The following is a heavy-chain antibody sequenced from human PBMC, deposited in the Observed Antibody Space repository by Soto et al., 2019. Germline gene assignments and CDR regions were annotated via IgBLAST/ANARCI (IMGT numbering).Heavy chain of an antibody. D-gene: IGHD2-2*01. CDR1: GGSFSGYY. J-gene: IGHJ5*02. Sequence: PSETLSLTCAVYGGSFSGYYRSWIRQTPGKGREWIGEINLSGSTNYNPSLKSRVTISVDTAKNQFALKLSSVPAADAAVYYCARGLTVVVVPAARWFDAWGRGRLVAVSS. CDR3: ARGLTVVVVPAARWFDA. CDR2: INLSGST. V-gene: IGHV4-34*01.